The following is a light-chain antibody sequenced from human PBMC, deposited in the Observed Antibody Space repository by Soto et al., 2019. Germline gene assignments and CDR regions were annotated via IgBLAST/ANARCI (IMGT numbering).Light chain of an antibody. J-gene: IGKJ2*01. CDR3: QQYGSSPT. Sequence: EIVLTQSPGTLSLSPGERATLSCRASQSVSSTHLAWYQQKPGQAPRLLIYGASSRAPGIPDRFSGSGSGTDFTLTISRLEPEDFAVYYCQQYGSSPTFGQGTKLEIK. V-gene: IGKV3-20*01. CDR2: GAS. CDR1: QSVSSTH.